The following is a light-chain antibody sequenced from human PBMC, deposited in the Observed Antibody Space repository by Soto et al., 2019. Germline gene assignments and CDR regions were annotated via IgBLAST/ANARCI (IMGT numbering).Light chain of an antibody. CDR3: CSYAGGTSWV. V-gene: IGLV2-23*01. Sequence: QSALTQPASVSGSPGQSITISCTGTSSDVGGYNYVSWYQQHPGKAPKLMIFEANKRPSGVSNRFSGSKSGNTASLTISGLQAEDEADYYCCSYAGGTSWVFGGGTKVTVL. CDR2: EAN. CDR1: SSDVGGYNY. J-gene: IGLJ3*02.